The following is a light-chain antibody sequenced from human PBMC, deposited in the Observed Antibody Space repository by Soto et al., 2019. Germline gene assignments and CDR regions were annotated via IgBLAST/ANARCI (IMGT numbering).Light chain of an antibody. J-gene: IGKJ1*01. V-gene: IGKV1-5*03. CDR2: KAS. CDR1: QSISSW. Sequence: DIQMTQSPSTLSASVGDRVTFTCRASQSISSWLAWYQQKPGKAPKLLIYKASTLERGVPSRFSGSGSGTEFTLTISSLQPDDFATYYCQQQWAFGQGTKV. CDR3: QQQWA.